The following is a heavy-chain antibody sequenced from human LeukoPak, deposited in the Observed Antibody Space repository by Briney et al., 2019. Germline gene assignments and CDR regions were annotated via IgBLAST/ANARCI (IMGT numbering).Heavy chain of an antibody. CDR3: ARRENYYGSGSYYKSYDAFDI. Sequence: GESLKISCKGSGYSFTSYWIGWVRQMPGKGLEWMGIIYPGDSDTRYSPSFQGQVTISADKSISTAYLQWSSLKASDTAMYYCARRENYYGSGSYYKSYDAFDIWGQGTMVTVSS. D-gene: IGHD3-10*01. CDR1: GYSFTSYW. V-gene: IGHV5-51*01. CDR2: IYPGDSDT. J-gene: IGHJ3*02.